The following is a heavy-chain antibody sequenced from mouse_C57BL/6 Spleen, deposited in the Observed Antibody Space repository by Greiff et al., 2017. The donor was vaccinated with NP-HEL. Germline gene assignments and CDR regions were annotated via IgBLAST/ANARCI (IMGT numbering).Heavy chain of an antibody. CDR3: ASQTAQATPFAY. J-gene: IGHJ3*01. Sequence: VQLQQSGPELVKPGASVKISCKASGYAFSSSWMKWVKQRPGKGLEWIGRIYPGDGDTNYNGKFKGKATLTADKSSSTAYMQLSSLTSEDSAVYFCASQTAQATPFAYWGQGTLVTVSA. CDR2: IYPGDGDT. D-gene: IGHD3-2*02. V-gene: IGHV1-82*01. CDR1: GYAFSSSW.